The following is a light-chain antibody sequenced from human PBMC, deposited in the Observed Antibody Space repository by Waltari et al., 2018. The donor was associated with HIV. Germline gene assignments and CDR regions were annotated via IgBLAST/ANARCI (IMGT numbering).Light chain of an antibody. J-gene: IGKJ1*01. Sequence: DIQMTQSPSSLSASVGDRVTITCRASQGISNHLAWYQQKPGKVPKLLIYAASTLQSGVSSRVSGSGSGTDFTLTISSLQPEDVATYYCQKYNSAPWTFGQGTKVEIK. V-gene: IGKV1-27*01. CDR2: AAS. CDR1: QGISNH. CDR3: QKYNSAPWT.